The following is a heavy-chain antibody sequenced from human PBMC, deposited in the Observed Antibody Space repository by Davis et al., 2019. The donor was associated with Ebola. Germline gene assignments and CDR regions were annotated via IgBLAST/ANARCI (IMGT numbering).Heavy chain of an antibody. D-gene: IGHD3-9*01. CDR3: AKNDNWQYYDILTGYPPIDY. Sequence: GESLKISCAASGFTFSSQWMSWVRQAPGQGLEWVADIKNDGSEKYYVDSVKGRFTISRDNARRSLYLEMSSLTVEATDVDYCAKNDNWQYYDILTGYPPIDYWGQGTLVTVSS. CDR2: IKNDGSEK. V-gene: IGHV3-7*01. J-gene: IGHJ4*02. CDR1: GFTFSSQW.